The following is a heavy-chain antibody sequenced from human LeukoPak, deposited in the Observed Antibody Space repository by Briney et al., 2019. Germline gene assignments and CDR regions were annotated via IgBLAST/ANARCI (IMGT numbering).Heavy chain of an antibody. CDR1: GYTFTGYY. Sequence: ASVKVSCKASGYTFTGYYMHWVRQAPGQGLEWMGWINPNSGGTNYAQKFQGRVTMTRDTSISTAYMELSRLRSDDTAVYYCARVRQGRSVTYHFDYWGQGTLVTVSS. J-gene: IGHJ4*02. D-gene: IGHD3-10*01. CDR2: INPNSGGT. CDR3: ARVRQGRSVTYHFDY. V-gene: IGHV1-2*02.